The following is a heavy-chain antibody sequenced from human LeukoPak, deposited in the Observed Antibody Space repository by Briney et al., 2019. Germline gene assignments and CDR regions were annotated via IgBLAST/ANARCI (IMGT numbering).Heavy chain of an antibody. Sequence: GGSLRLSCAASGFTFSDYYMSWIRQAPGKGLEWISYISSSGGAMYYADSVKGRFTISRDNAKNSLYLQMNSLRAEDTAMYYCARDVGYRYAQMFFDIWGQGTMVTVSS. CDR1: GFTFSDYY. CDR2: ISSSGGAM. J-gene: IGHJ3*02. D-gene: IGHD5-18*01. CDR3: ARDVGYRYAQMFFDI. V-gene: IGHV3-11*01.